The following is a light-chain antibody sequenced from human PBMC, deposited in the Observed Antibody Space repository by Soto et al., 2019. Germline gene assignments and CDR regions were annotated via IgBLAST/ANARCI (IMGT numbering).Light chain of an antibody. CDR3: GAWDHSLNVGV. CDR2: DKN. CDR1: SSNIGSNY. J-gene: IGLJ3*02. Sequence: QAVLTQPPSVSAAPGQKVIISCSGSSSNIGSNYVSWYQQLPGTAPKLLFYDKNERPSGIPDRFSASKSGTSATLGITGLQTGDEADYYCGAWDHSLNVGVFGGGTKLTVL. V-gene: IGLV1-51*01.